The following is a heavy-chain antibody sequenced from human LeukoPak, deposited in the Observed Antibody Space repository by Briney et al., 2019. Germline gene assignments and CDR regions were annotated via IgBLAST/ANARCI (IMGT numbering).Heavy chain of an antibody. CDR2: INAGNGNT. Sequence: ASVKVSCKTSGYTFTSYAIHWVRQASGQRLEWMGWINAGNGNTKFSQKLQGRVTITRDTSASTAYMKLSSVTAADTAVYYCARDFSRIAAADGWFDPWGQGTLVTVSS. V-gene: IGHV1-3*01. CDR3: ARDFSRIAAADGWFDP. J-gene: IGHJ5*02. D-gene: IGHD6-13*01. CDR1: GYTFTSYA.